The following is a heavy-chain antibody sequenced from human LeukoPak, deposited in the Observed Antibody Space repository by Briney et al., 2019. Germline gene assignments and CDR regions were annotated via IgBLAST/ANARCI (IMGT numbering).Heavy chain of an antibody. Sequence: GGSLRLSCAASGFSFGGFGMHWVRQAPGQGLEWVAFIGFDGNKKYIRDSVKGRFTISRDNSGNTLFLQMNSLRAEDTGVYYCAKDLSYSFEIPAYWGREPWSPSPQ. CDR2: IGFDGNKK. D-gene: IGHD4-11*01. V-gene: IGHV3-30*02. J-gene: IGHJ4*02. CDR3: AKDLSYSFEIPAY. CDR1: GFSFGGFG.